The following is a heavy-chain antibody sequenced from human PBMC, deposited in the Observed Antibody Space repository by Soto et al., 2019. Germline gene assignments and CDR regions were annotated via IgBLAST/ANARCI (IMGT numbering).Heavy chain of an antibody. V-gene: IGHV4-59*01. CDR2: IYYSGST. CDR1: GGSIISYY. Sequence: SETLSLTCIVSGGSIISYYWSWIRQPPGKGLEWIGYIYYSGSTNYNPSLKSRVTISVDTSKNQFSLKLSSVTAADTAVYYCARAPGHYFDYWGQGTLVTVSS. CDR3: ARAPGHYFDY. J-gene: IGHJ4*02.